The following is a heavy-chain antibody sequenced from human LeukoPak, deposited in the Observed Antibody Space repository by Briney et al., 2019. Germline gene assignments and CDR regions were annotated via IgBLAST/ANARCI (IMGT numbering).Heavy chain of an antibody. D-gene: IGHD6-13*01. CDR3: ARDWPDGAAAGRYYYYYMDV. J-gene: IGHJ6*03. V-gene: IGHV4-4*07. Sequence: PSETLFLTCTVSGGSISSYYWSWIRQPAGKGLEWIGRIYTSGSTNYDPSLKSRVTMSVDTSKNQFSLKLSSVTAADTAVYYCARDWPDGAAAGRYYYYYMDVWGKGTTVTVSS. CDR2: IYTSGST. CDR1: GGSISSYY.